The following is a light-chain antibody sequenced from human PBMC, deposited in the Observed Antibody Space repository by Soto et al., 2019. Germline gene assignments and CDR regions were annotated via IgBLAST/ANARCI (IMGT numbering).Light chain of an antibody. CDR3: QQYGSSPPQT. CDR2: GAS. CDR1: QSVSSSY. V-gene: IGKV3-20*01. Sequence: EIVLTQSAGTLSLSPGERATLSCRASQSVSSSYLAWYQQKPGQAPRLLIYGASSRATGIPDRFSGSGSGTDFTLTISRLEPEDFAVYYCQQYGSSPPQTFGQGTKVDIK. J-gene: IGKJ1*01.